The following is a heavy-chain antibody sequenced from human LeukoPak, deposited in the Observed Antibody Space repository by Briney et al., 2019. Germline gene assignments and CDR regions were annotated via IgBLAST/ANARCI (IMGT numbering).Heavy chain of an antibody. CDR2: ISSSSSYI. D-gene: IGHD6-19*01. CDR3: ARVPRTAVPGTYDY. CDR1: GFTFSSYS. V-gene: IGHV3-21*01. J-gene: IGHJ4*02. Sequence: GGSLRLSCAASGFTFSSYSMNWVRQAPGKGLEWVSSISSSSSYIYYADSVKGRFTISRDNAKNSLYLQMNSMRAEDTAVYYCARVPRTAVPGTYDYWGERTLVTVSS.